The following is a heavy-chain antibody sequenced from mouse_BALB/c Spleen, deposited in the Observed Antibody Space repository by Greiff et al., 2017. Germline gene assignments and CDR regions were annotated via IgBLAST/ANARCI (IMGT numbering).Heavy chain of an antibody. CDR3: TRAGTRYYDY. Sequence: VQLQQPGAELVRPGASVKLSCKASGYTFTSYWINWVKQRPGQGLEWIGNIYPSDSYTNYNQKFKDKATLTVDKSSSTAYMQLSSPTSEDSAVYYCTRAGTRYYDYWGQGTTLTVSS. D-gene: IGHD4-1*01. J-gene: IGHJ2*01. CDR1: GYTFTSYW. CDR2: IYPSDSYT. V-gene: IGHV1-69*02.